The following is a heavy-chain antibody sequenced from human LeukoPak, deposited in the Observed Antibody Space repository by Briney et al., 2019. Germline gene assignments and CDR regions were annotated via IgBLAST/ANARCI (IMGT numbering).Heavy chain of an antibody. D-gene: IGHD1-26*01. V-gene: IGHV5-51*01. CDR3: GMSGDRVPLQDDVFDV. CDR2: IYPGDSGP. CDR1: GYSFTSYC. J-gene: IGHJ3*01. Sequence: GESLKISCKVSGYSFTSYCIGWVRQMPGKGLEWMGIIYPGDSGPTYSPSFQGQVTISVDQSINTAYLQWSSLQASDTAMYYCGMSGDRVPLQDDVFDVWGQGTMVTVST.